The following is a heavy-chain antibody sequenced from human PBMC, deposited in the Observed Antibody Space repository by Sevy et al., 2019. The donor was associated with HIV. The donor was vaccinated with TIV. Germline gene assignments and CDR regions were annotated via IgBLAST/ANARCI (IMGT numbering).Heavy chain of an antibody. J-gene: IGHJ4*02. CDR2: ISSNGDNA. D-gene: IGHD1-26*01. V-gene: IGHV3-30-3*01. CDR1: GFTFTRYA. Sequence: GGSLRLSCEASGFTFTRYAFHWVRQAPGRGLEWLALISSNGDNAFYANSVRGRLTVSRDNSMNTLSLQMSSLTAEDTAVYYCARGPEWELTSFLSHWGQGTLVTVSS. CDR3: ARGPEWELTSFLSH.